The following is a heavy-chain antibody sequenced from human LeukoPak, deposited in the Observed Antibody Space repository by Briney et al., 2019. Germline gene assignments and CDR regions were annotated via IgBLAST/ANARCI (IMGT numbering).Heavy chain of an antibody. Sequence: SETLSLTYSVSGYSISSDSYWDWIRQPPGKGLEYIGSIYQSGSTYYSPFLKGRVSISIDTSKNQFSLKVHSVTAADTAVYYCGGPRSAFQPFDYWGQGALVTVSS. D-gene: IGHD3-3*01. CDR3: GGPRSAFQPFDY. V-gene: IGHV4-38-2*01. CDR2: IYQSGST. CDR1: GYSISSDSY. J-gene: IGHJ4*02.